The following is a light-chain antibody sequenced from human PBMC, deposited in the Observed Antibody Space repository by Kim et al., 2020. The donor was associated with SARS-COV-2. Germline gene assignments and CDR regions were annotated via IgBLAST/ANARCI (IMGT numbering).Light chain of an antibody. CDR2: RAS. V-gene: IGKV1-5*03. J-gene: IGKJ4*01. CDR1: HTIYTS. CDR3: QQYSSYPLT. Sequence: SSVGATVTITCRASHTIYTSLAWYQQKPGKAPKLLIYRASTLESGVPSRFSGSGSRTEFTLTISSLQPDDFATYYCQQYSSYPLTFGGGTKVDIK.